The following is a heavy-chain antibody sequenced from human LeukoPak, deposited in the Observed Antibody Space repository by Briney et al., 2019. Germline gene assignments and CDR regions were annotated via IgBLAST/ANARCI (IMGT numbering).Heavy chain of an antibody. CDR3: ARAKDSSEY. D-gene: IGHD5-18*01. J-gene: IGHJ4*02. Sequence: GGSLRLSCAASGFTVSSNYMTWVRQAPGKGLEWVSVIYSAGSTYYADSVKGRFTISRDNAKNSLYLQMNSLRAEDTAVYYCARAKDSSEYWGQGALVTVSS. CDR2: IYSAGST. V-gene: IGHV3-53*01. CDR1: GFTVSSNY.